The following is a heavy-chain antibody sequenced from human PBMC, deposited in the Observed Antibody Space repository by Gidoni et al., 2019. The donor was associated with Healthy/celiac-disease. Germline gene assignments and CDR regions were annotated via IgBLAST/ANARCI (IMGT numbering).Heavy chain of an antibody. J-gene: IGHJ6*02. CDR3: ARGGSVLRLGDKGYYYYYGMDV. V-gene: IGHV3-21*01. CDR2: ISSSSSYI. CDR1: GFTFSSYS. D-gene: IGHD4-17*01. Sequence: EVQLVASGGGLVKPGGSLRLSCAASGFTFSSYSMNWFRQAPGKGLECVSSISSSSSYIYDADSVKGRFTISRDNAKNSLYLQMNSLRAEDTAVYYCARGGSVLRLGDKGYYYYYGMDVWGQGTTVTVSS.